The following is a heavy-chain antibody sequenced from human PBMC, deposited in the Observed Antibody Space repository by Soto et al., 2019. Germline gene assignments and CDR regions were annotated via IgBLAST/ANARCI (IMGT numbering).Heavy chain of an antibody. CDR2: INHVGGT. Sequence: PSETLSLTCAVYGGFLSESYWTWIRQPPGKGLEWIGEINHVGGTNYNPSLKSRVTMSVDTSQNQFSLRLISVTAADTAMYFCVRIRYQLPSSVLWLDPWGQGAPVTVSS. V-gene: IGHV4-34*01. D-gene: IGHD3-16*01. CDR3: VRIRYQLPSSVLWLDP. J-gene: IGHJ5*02. CDR1: GGFLSESY.